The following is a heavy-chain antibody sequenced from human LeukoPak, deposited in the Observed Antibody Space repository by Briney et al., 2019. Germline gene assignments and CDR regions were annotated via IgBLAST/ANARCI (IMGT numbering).Heavy chain of an antibody. CDR3: ARIGRGIAVAAHFDY. CDR1: GGSISSSSYY. V-gene: IGHV4-39*07. D-gene: IGHD6-19*01. J-gene: IGHJ4*02. CDR2: IYYSGST. Sequence: SETLSLTCTVSGGSISSSSYYWGWIRQPPGKGLEWIGSIYYSGSTYYNPSLKSRVTISVDTSKNQFSLKLSSVTAADTAVYYCARIGRGIAVAAHFDYWGQGTLVTVSS.